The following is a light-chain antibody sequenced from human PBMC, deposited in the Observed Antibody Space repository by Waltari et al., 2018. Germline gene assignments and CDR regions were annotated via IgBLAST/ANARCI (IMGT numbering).Light chain of an antibody. CDR2: DVS. J-gene: IGLJ1*01. V-gene: IGLV2-14*03. Sequence: QSAPTQPASVSGSPGQSITISCTGTSRDVGNYNWLSWYQQHPGKAPKVVIFDVSYRPSGVAIRFTGSKSGNTASLTISGLQAEDEADYYCTSYTSSHSLVFGTGTKVTVL. CDR1: SRDVGNYNW. CDR3: TSYTSSHSLV.